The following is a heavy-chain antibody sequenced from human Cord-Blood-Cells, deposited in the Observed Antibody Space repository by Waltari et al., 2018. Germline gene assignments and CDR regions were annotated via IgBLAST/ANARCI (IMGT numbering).Heavy chain of an antibody. CDR3: ARGSGSLHAFDI. D-gene: IGHD3-10*01. J-gene: IGHJ3*02. Sequence: EVQLVESGGGLVQPGGSLRLSCAASGFTFRSYALHWVSQAPGKGLEYVSAISSNGGSTYYANSVKGRFTISRDNSKNTLYLQMGSLRAEDMAVYYCARGSGSLHAFDIWGQGTMVTVSS. CDR1: GFTFRSYA. V-gene: IGHV3-64*01. CDR2: ISSNGGST.